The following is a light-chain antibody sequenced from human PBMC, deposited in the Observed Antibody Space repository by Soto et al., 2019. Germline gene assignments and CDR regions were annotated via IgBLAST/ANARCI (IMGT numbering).Light chain of an antibody. Sequence: EIVMTQSPATLSVSPGVSATLSCRANQSVASYLAWYQQRPGQPPRLLIYRASTRATGIPARFSGSGSGTDFSLTISSLQSEDFAVYYCQQYNTWPPKYTFGQGTKLEIK. J-gene: IGKJ2*01. V-gene: IGKV3-15*01. CDR3: QQYNTWPPKYT. CDR2: RAS. CDR1: QSVASY.